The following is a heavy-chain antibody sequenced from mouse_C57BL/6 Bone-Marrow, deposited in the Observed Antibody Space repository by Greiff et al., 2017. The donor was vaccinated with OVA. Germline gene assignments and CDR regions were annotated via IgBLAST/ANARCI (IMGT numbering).Heavy chain of an antibody. CDR1: GYTFTSYW. D-gene: IGHD1-1*01. CDR2: IDPSASYT. CDR3: AKGTTVPFAY. J-gene: IGHJ3*01. Sequence: QVQLKQPGAELVRPGTSVKLSCKASGYTFTSYWMHWVKQRPGQGLEWIGVIDPSASYTNYNQKFKGKATLTVDTSSSTAYMQLSSLTSEDSAVYYCAKGTTVPFAYWGQGTLVTVSA. V-gene: IGHV1-59*01.